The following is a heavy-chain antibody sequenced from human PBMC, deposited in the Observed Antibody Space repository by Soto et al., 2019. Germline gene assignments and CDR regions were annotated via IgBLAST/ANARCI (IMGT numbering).Heavy chain of an antibody. CDR1: GGSISSSSYY. D-gene: IGHD3-10*01. CDR2: IYYSGST. Sequence: QLQLQESGPGLVKPSETLSLTCNVSGGSISSSSYYWGWIRQPPGKGLEWIGSIYYSGSTYYNPSLKSRVTISVDTSKNQFSLKLSSVTAADTAVYYFARLLRYSGSPDVWGKGTTVTVSS. J-gene: IGHJ6*04. CDR3: ARLLRYSGSPDV. V-gene: IGHV4-39*01.